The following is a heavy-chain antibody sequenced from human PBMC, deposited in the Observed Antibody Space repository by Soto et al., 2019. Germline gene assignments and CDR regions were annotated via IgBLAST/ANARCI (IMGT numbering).Heavy chain of an antibody. D-gene: IGHD3-22*01. CDR1: GFTFSGHG. Sequence: GGSLRLSCAASGFTFSGHGMHWVRQAPGKGLEWVAVIWCDGGNTYYGDSVKGRFTISRDNSRNTLYLEMNSLRAEDTAVYYCARDWLHDSSGAIDMWGQGTMVTVSS. V-gene: IGHV3-33*01. CDR2: IWCDGGNT. CDR3: ARDWLHDSSGAIDM. J-gene: IGHJ3*02.